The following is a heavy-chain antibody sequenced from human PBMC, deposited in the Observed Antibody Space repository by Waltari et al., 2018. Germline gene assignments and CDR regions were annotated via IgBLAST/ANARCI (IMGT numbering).Heavy chain of an antibody. V-gene: IGHV1-2*02. CDR2: INPNGGGT. CDR3: ARDRFSRGPDYYDSSGYSPLGY. D-gene: IGHD3-22*01. J-gene: IGHJ4*02. CDR1: GYTFTGYY. Sequence: QVQLVQSGAEVKKPGASVKVSCKASGYTFTGYYMHWVRQAPGQGLEWMGWINPNGGGTTYAQKFQGRVTMTRDTSISAAYMELSRLRSDDTAVYYCARDRFSRGPDYYDSSGYSPLGYWGQGTLVTVSS.